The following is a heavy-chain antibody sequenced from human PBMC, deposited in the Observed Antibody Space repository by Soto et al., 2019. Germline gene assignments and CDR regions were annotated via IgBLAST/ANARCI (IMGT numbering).Heavy chain of an antibody. CDR2: INAGNGNT. J-gene: IGHJ4*02. V-gene: IGHV1-3*01. CDR1: GYTFTSYA. CDR3: ARGASFGMLDY. D-gene: IGHD3-3*01. Sequence: QVQLVQSGAEVKKPGASVKVSCKASGYTFTSYAMNWVRQAPGQRLEWMGWINAGNGNTKYSQKFQGRVTITRATAASTAYMELSSLRPEATAVYYCARGASFGMLDYWGKGALVSVAS.